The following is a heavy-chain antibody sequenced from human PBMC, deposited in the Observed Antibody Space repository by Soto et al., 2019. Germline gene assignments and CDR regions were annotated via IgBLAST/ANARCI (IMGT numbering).Heavy chain of an antibody. CDR2: ISYDGSNK. J-gene: IGHJ5*02. D-gene: IGHD3-22*01. CDR3: ARSTPDYYDSSGYYPWFDP. Sequence: QVQLVESGGGVVQPGRSLRLSCAASGFTFSSYAMHWVRQAPGKGLEWVAVISYDGSNKYYADSVKGRFTISRDNSKNTLYLQMNSLRAEDTAVYYCARSTPDYYDSSGYYPWFDPWGQGTLVTVSS. CDR1: GFTFSSYA. V-gene: IGHV3-30-3*01.